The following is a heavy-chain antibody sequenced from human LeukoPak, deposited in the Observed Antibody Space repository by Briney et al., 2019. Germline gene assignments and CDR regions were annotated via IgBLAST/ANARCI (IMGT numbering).Heavy chain of an antibody. D-gene: IGHD2-2*01. CDR3: ARGNNKYQLLHRGSYFDY. CDR1: GYTFTSYY. Sequence: GASVKVSCKASGYTFTSYYTHWVRQAPGQGLEWMGIINPSGGSTSYAQKFQGRVTMARDTSTSTVYMELSSLRSEDTAVYYCARGNNKYQLLHRGSYFDYWGQGTLVTVSS. V-gene: IGHV1-46*01. CDR2: INPSGGST. J-gene: IGHJ4*02.